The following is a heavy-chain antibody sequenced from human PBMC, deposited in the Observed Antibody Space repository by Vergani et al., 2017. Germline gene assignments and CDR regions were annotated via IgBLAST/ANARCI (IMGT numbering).Heavy chain of an antibody. CDR2: ISWNSGSI. J-gene: IGHJ4*02. Sequence: VQLVESGGGLVKPGGSLRLSCAASGFTFDDYAMHWVRQAPGKGLEWVSGISWNSGSIGYADSVKGRFTISRDNAKNSLYLQMNSLRAEDTALYYCAKASYDSSGYYFGDFDYWGQGTLVTVSS. CDR1: GFTFDDYA. D-gene: IGHD3-22*01. CDR3: AKASYDSSGYYFGDFDY. V-gene: IGHV3-9*01.